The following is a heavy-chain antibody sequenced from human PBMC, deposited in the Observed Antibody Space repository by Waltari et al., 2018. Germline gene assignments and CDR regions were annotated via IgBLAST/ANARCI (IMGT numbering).Heavy chain of an antibody. CDR2: IYYSGIT. D-gene: IGHD2-15*01. CDR1: GGSISSSSYY. Sequence: QLQLQESGPGLVKPSETLSLTCTVSGGSISSSSYYWGWIRQPPGKGLEWIGSIYYSGITYYNPSLKSRVTIAVDTSKNQFSLKLSSVTAADTAVYYCARDREGVAATFFYYYGMDVWGQGTTVTVSS. CDR3: ARDREGVAATFFYYYGMDV. V-gene: IGHV4-39*07. J-gene: IGHJ6*02.